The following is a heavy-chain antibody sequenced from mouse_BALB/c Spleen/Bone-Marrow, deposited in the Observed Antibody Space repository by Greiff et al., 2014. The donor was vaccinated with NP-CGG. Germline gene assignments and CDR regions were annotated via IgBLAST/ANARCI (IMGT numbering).Heavy chain of an antibody. Sequence: ESGAELMKPGASVKISCKATGYTFSSYWIEWVKQRPGHGLEWIGEILPGSGSTNYNEKFKGKATFTADTSSNKAYMQLSSLTSEDSAVYYCATARATWFAYWGQGTLVTVSA. V-gene: IGHV1-9*01. J-gene: IGHJ3*01. CDR3: ATARATWFAY. CDR2: ILPGSGST. CDR1: GYTFSSYW. D-gene: IGHD3-2*01.